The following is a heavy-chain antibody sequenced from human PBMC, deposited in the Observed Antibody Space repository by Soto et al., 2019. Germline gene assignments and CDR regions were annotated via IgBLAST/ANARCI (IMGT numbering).Heavy chain of an antibody. CDR1: GGTFSTYA. D-gene: IGHD6-13*01. CDR3: ARDRSRSWYTRDY. Sequence: ASVKVSCKASGGTFSTYAISWVRQAPGQGLEWMGGIIPIFGTTNYAQKFQGRVTITADGSASTAYMELSSLKSEDTVVYYCARDRSRSWYTRDYWGQGTLVTVSS. J-gene: IGHJ4*02. CDR2: IIPIFGTT. V-gene: IGHV1-69*13.